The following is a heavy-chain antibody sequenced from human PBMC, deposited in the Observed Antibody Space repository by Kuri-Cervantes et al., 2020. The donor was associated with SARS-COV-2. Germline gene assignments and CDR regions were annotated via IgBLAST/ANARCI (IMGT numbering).Heavy chain of an antibody. CDR2: IYYSGST. V-gene: IGHV4-39*01. Sequence: GSLRLSCTVSGASISSSSYYWGWIRQPPGKGLEWIGSIYYSGSTYYNPSLKSRVTISVDTSKNQFSLKLSSVTAADTAVYYCARRNSPYSSSSYYFDYWGQGTLVTVSS. D-gene: IGHD6-13*01. CDR1: GASISSSSYY. J-gene: IGHJ4*02. CDR3: ARRNSPYSSSSYYFDY.